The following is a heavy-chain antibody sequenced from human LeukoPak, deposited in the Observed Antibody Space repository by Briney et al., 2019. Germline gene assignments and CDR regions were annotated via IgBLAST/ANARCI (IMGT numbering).Heavy chain of an antibody. J-gene: IGHJ5*02. CDR2: ISYDGSNK. V-gene: IGHV3-30-3*01. D-gene: IGHD2-15*01. CDR1: GFTFSSYA. CDR3: AKERSGYCSGGTCFSVWFDP. Sequence: GGSLRLSCAASGFTFSSYAMHWVRQAPGKGLGWVAVISYDGSNKYYADSVKGRFTISRDNSKNTLYLQMNSLRAEDTAVYYCAKERSGYCSGGTCFSVWFDPWGQGTLVTVSS.